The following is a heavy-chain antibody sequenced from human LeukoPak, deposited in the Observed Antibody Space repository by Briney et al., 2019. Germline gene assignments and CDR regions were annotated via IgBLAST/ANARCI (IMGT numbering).Heavy chain of an antibody. Sequence: GGSLRLSCAASGFTFSSYGMHWVRQAPGKGLEWVAVIWYDGSNKYYADSVKGRFTISRDNSKNTLYLQMNSLRAEDTAVCYCARGGITGTTKLFDPWGQGTLVTVSS. CDR2: IWYDGSNK. D-gene: IGHD1-7*01. V-gene: IGHV3-33*01. CDR3: ARGGITGTTKLFDP. J-gene: IGHJ5*02. CDR1: GFTFSSYG.